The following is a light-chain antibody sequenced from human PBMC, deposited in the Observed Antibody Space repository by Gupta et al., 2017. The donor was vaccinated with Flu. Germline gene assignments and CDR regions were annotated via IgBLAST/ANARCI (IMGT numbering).Light chain of an antibody. CDR1: SSNIGRNS. CDR2: RNK. Sequence: SVLPQPPSASGTPGQRVTISYSGSSSNIGRNSVYWNQQLPGAAPKLLIYRNKQRTSGVPDRFSGSKSGTSASLAISGLRSEDEADYYCAAWDDSLRVFGGGTKLTVL. J-gene: IGLJ3*02. CDR3: AAWDDSLRV. V-gene: IGLV1-47*01.